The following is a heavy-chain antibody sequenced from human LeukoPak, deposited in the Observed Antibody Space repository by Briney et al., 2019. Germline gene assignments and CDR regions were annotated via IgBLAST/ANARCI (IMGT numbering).Heavy chain of an antibody. V-gene: IGHV4-61*02. CDR2: IYTSGST. CDR1: GGSISSGSYY. CDR3: ADRRRYSYGLDY. J-gene: IGHJ4*02. D-gene: IGHD5-18*01. Sequence: SQTLSLTCTVSGGSISSGSYYWSWIRQPAGKGLEWIGRIYTSGSTNYNPSLKSRVTISVDTSKNQFSLKLSSVTAADTAVYYRADRRRYSYGLDYWGQGTLVTVSS.